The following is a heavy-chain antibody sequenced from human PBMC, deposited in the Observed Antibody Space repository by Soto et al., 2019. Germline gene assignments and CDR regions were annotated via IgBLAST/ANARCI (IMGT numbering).Heavy chain of an antibody. D-gene: IGHD5-18*01. V-gene: IGHV5-10-1*01. CDR2: IDPSDSYT. CDR3: ARLSQSDTYYYGMDV. J-gene: IGHJ6*02. Sequence: GESLKISCKGSGYSFTSYWISWVRQMPGKGLEWMGRIDPSDSYTNYSPSFQGHVTISADKSISTVYLQWSSLKASDTAMYYCARLSQSDTYYYGMDVWGQGTTVTVSS. CDR1: GYSFTSYW.